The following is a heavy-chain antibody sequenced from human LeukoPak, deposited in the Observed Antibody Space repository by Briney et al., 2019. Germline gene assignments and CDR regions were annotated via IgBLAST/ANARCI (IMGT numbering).Heavy chain of an antibody. D-gene: IGHD4-17*01. CDR1: GYSFTSYW. Sequence: GESLQISCKGSGYSFTSYWIGWVRQMPGKGLEWMGIIYPGDSDTRYSPSFQGQVTISADKSISTAYLQWSSLKASDTAMYYCARDGTVTTYLNYYYYGMDVWGQGTTVTVSS. CDR3: ARDGTVTTYLNYYYYGMDV. V-gene: IGHV5-51*01. CDR2: IYPGDSDT. J-gene: IGHJ6*02.